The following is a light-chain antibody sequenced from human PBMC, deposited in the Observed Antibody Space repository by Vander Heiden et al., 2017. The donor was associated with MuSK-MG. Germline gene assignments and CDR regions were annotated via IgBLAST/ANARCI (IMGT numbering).Light chain of an antibody. CDR2: TTS. CDR3: QQYDSDSPIT. Sequence: DIQMTQSPSTLSASVGDRVTITCRASQSIYTWLAWYQVKPGKAPKLLVSTTSTLATGVPSRFSGSGSETEFALTISNLQPDDFATYYCQQYDSDSPITFGQGTRLEIK. CDR1: QSIYTW. V-gene: IGKV1-5*03. J-gene: IGKJ5*01.